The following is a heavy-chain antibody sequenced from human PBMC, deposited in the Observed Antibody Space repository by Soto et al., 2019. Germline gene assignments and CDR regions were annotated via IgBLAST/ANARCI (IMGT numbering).Heavy chain of an antibody. J-gene: IGHJ6*02. CDR3: AKDSGYYGMDV. V-gene: IGHV3-30*18. CDR1: GFTFSSYG. D-gene: IGHD2-8*02. Sequence: QVQLVESGGGVVQPGRSLRLSCAASGFTFSSYGMHWVRQAPGKGLEWVAVISYDGSNKYYADSVKGRFTISRDNSKNTLYLQMNSLRAEDTDVYYCAKDSGYYGMDVWGQGTTVTVSS. CDR2: ISYDGSNK.